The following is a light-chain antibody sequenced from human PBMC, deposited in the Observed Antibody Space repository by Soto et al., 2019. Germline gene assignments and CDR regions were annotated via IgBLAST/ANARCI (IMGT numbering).Light chain of an antibody. CDR2: DAS. Sequence: EILMTQSPATLSVSPGERATLSCRASQSISRYLAWYQQKPGQAPKLLIYDASTRANGIPARFSGSGSGTEVTLTISSLQSEDVVVYYCQQYNNWSPWTFGQGTKVESK. J-gene: IGKJ1*01. CDR3: QQYNNWSPWT. V-gene: IGKV3-15*01. CDR1: QSISRY.